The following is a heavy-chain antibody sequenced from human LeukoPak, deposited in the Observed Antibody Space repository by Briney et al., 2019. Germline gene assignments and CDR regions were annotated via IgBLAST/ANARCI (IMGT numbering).Heavy chain of an antibody. V-gene: IGHV3-21*01. CDR2: ISGSNSYI. CDR1: GFTFSSAG. J-gene: IGHJ6*04. D-gene: IGHD3-10*02. CDR3: AELGITMIGGV. Sequence: KTGGSLRLSCAASGFTFSSAGMTWVRQAPGKGLEWVSSISGSNSYIYYADSMKGRFTISRDNAKNSLYLQMNSLRAEDTAVYYCAELGITMIGGVWGKGTTVTISS.